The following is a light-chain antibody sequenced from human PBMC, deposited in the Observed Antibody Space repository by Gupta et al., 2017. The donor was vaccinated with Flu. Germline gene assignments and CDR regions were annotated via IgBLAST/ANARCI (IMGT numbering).Light chain of an antibody. CDR1: SSDVGGYGY. CDR2: DIN. J-gene: IGLJ3*02. V-gene: IGLV2-11*01. CDR3: CSYAGSYTWV. Sequence: QSALTQPRSVSGSRGQSVTISCAGTSSDVGGYGYVSWYQQYPGKAPKLMIFDINKRPSGVPDRFSGSKSTNTASLTISGLQAEDEADYYCCSYAGSYTWVFGGGTKLTVL.